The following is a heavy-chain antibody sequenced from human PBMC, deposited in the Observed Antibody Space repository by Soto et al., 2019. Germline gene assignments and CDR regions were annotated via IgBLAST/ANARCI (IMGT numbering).Heavy chain of an antibody. J-gene: IGHJ4*02. CDR1: GFTFSSYA. Sequence: QVQLVESGGGVVQPGRSLRLSCAASGFTFSSYAMHWVRQAPGKGLEWVAVISYDGSNKYYADSVKGRFTISRDKSKNTVNLQMNSLRAEDTAVYYCARAPGGGSRYYFDYWGQGTLVTVSS. CDR3: ARAPGGGSRYYFDY. V-gene: IGHV3-30-3*01. D-gene: IGHD2-15*01. CDR2: ISYDGSNK.